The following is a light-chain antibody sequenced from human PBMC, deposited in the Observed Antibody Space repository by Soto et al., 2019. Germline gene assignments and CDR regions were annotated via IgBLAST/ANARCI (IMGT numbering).Light chain of an antibody. V-gene: IGKV1-39*01. Sequence: DIQMTQSPSSLSASVGDRVTITCRASQSISSYLNWYQQKPGKAPKLLIYAASSLQSGVPSRFSGSGSGTDFTLTISSLQAEDFAIYYCQQSYSTRTFGPGTKVDIK. CDR3: QQSYSTRT. J-gene: IGKJ3*01. CDR1: QSISSY. CDR2: AAS.